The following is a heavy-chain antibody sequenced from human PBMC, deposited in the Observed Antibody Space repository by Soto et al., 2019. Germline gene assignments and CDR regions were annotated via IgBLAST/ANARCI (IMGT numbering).Heavy chain of an antibody. V-gene: IGHV4-59*08. Sequence: PSETLSLTCTVSGGSISSYYWSWIRQPPGKGLELIGYIYYSGSTNYNPSLKSRVTISVDTSKNQFSLKLSSVTAADTAVYFCVRQGDGNSFRYLDYSGQGPSVTVSS. D-gene: IGHD3-16*01. CDR2: IYYSGST. J-gene: IGHJ4*02. CDR3: VRQGDGNSFRYLDY. CDR1: GGSISSYY.